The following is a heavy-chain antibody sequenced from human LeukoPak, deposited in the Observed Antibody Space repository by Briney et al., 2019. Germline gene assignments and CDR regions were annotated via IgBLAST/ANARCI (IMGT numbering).Heavy chain of an antibody. CDR2: ISGSGGST. CDR1: GFTFSSSA. CDR3: ARRLLWFGESRFDY. D-gene: IGHD3-10*01. J-gene: IGHJ4*02. Sequence: GGSLRLSCAASGFTFSSSAMSWVRQAPGKVLEWVSAISGSGGSTYYADSVKGRFTISRDNSKNTLYLQMNSLRAEDTAVYYCARRLLWFGESRFDYWGQGTLVTVSS. V-gene: IGHV3-23*01.